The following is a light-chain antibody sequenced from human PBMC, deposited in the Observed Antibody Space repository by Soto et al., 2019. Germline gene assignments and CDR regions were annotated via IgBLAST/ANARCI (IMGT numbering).Light chain of an antibody. CDR1: NSNIGSNT. CDR3: QSYDPTLRTSL. J-gene: IGLJ7*01. Sequence: QSVLTQTPSASATPGQRVTISCSGTNSNIGSNTITWYQQLPGTAPKRLIHSNNQRPSGVPDRFSASKSGTSASLAIAGLQADDEADYYCQSYDPTLRTSLFGGGTQLTVL. CDR2: SNN. V-gene: IGLV1-44*01.